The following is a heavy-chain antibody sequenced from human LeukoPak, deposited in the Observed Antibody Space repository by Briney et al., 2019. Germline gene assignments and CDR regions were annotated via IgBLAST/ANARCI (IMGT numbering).Heavy chain of an antibody. V-gene: IGHV3-23*01. CDR1: GGSIDITN. D-gene: IGHD3-16*02. Sequence: PPGTLSLTCGVSGGSIDITNYWSWVRQAPGKGLEWVSAISGSGGSTYYADSVKGRFTISRDNSKNTLYLQMNSLRAEDTAVYYCAKDSLGDYVWGSYRDVDYWGQGTLVTVSS. CDR3: AKDSLGDYVWGSYRDVDY. J-gene: IGHJ4*02. CDR2: ISGSGGST.